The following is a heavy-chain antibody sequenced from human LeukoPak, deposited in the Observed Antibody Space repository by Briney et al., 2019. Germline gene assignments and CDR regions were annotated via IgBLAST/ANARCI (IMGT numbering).Heavy chain of an antibody. CDR2: FYNSGRS. D-gene: IGHD3-16*01. J-gene: IGHJ4*02. V-gene: IGHV4-59*01. CDR1: DDSISDYY. CDR3: TRGAGWLIDY. Sequence: SETLSLTCTVSDDSISDYYRGWIRQPPGKGLEWIRYFYNSGRSTYNPSLKSRVTISADTSKNHFSLKLNSVTTADTAVYYCTRGAGWLIDYWGQGILVTVSS.